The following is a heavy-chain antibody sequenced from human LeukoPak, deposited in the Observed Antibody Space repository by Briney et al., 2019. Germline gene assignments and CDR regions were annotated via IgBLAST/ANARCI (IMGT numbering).Heavy chain of an antibody. CDR1: GGSISSSSYY. CDR2: IYYSGST. CDR3: ARDLTGGSYAY. D-gene: IGHD1-26*01. Sequence: PSETLSLTCSVSGGSISSSSYYWGWIRQPPGKGLEWIGNIYYSGSTYYNPSLKSRVTISVDTSKNQFSLKLSSAAAADTAVYYCARDLTGGSYAYWGQGTLVTVSS. V-gene: IGHV4-39*07. J-gene: IGHJ4*02.